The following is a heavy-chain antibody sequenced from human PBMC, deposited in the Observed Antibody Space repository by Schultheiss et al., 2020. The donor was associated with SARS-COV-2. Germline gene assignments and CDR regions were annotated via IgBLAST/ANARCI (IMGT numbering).Heavy chain of an antibody. CDR1: GFTFSSYW. Sequence: GESLKISCAASGFTFSSYWMSWVRQAPGKGLEWVAVISYDGSNKYYADSVKGRFTISRDNSKNTLYLQMNSLRAEDTAVYYCASLVVIRYYYGMDVWGQGTTVTVSS. J-gene: IGHJ6*02. CDR3: ASLVVIRYYYGMDV. V-gene: IGHV3-30*03. CDR2: ISYDGSNK. D-gene: IGHD3-22*01.